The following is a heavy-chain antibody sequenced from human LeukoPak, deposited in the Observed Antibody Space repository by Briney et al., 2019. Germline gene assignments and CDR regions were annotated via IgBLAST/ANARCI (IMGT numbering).Heavy chain of an antibody. J-gene: IGHJ6*03. D-gene: IGHD6-19*01. V-gene: IGHV4-4*07. Sequence: SETLSLTCTVSGGSISSYYWSWIRQPAGKGLEWIGRIYTSGSTNYNPSLKSRVTMSVDTSKNQFSLKLSSVTAADTAVYYCARDLLYRSSGWYYYYYMDVWGKGTTVTVSS. CDR3: ARDLLYRSSGWYYYYYMDV. CDR1: GGSISSYY. CDR2: IYTSGST.